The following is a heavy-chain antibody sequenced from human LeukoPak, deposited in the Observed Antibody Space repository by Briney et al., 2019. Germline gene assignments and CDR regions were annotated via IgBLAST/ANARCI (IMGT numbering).Heavy chain of an antibody. Sequence: SQTLSLTCAISGDSVSSNSAAWNWIRQSPSRGLEWLGRTYYRSKWYNDYAVSVKSRITINPDTSKNQFSLKLSSVTAADTAVYYCARVKWELPSYYYYYYMDVWGKGTTVTISS. CDR1: GDSVSSNSAA. D-gene: IGHD1-26*01. J-gene: IGHJ6*03. CDR3: ARVKWELPSYYYYYYMDV. CDR2: TYYRSKWYN. V-gene: IGHV6-1*01.